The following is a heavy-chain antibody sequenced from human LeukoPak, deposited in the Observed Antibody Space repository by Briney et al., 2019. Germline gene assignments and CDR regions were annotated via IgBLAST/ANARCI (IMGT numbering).Heavy chain of an antibody. Sequence: GGSLRLSCAASGFTFSSYAMHWVRQAPGKGLEWVAVISYDGSNKYYADSVKGRFTISRDNSKDTLYLQMNSLRAEDTAVYYCASPPMVRGVIITREVIDPWGQGTLVTVSS. CDR1: GFTFSSYA. V-gene: IGHV3-30*04. D-gene: IGHD3-10*01. CDR2: ISYDGSNK. CDR3: ASPPMVRGVIITREVIDP. J-gene: IGHJ5*02.